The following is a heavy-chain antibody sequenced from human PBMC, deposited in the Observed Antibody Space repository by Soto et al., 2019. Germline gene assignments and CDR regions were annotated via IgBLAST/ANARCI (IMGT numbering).Heavy chain of an antibody. V-gene: IGHV3-23*01. CDR3: AKYNHKTGYPNHYYGMHV. CDR1: GFTFSSYA. Sequence: PGGSLRLSCAASGFTFSSYAMSWVRQAPGKGLEWVSVISAAGGSTYYAASVKGRFTISRDNPKDTLYLQMNSLRADDTALSYCAKYNHKTGYPNHYYGMHVCGQGTTVTVSS. D-gene: IGHD3-9*01. J-gene: IGHJ6*02. CDR2: ISAAGGST.